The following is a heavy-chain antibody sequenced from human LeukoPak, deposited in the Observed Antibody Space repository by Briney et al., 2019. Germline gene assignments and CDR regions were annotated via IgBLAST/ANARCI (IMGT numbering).Heavy chain of an antibody. CDR3: AREGGRRITMVRGVIRYAFDI. CDR2: IYNSGST. CDR1: GGSISRGSYY. J-gene: IGHJ3*02. Sequence: SETLSLTCIVSGGSISRGSYYWNWIRQPAGKGLEWMGRIYNSGSTNYNPSLKSRVTISTDMSKNQFSLKLSSVTAADTAVYYCAREGGRRITMVRGVIRYAFDIWGQGTMVTVSS. V-gene: IGHV4-61*02. D-gene: IGHD3-10*01.